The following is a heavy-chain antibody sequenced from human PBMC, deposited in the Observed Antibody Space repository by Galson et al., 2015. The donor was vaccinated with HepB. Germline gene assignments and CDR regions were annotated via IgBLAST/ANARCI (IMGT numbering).Heavy chain of an antibody. V-gene: IGHV1-18*01. D-gene: IGHD6-19*01. CDR2: ISTYTGNS. J-gene: IGHJ6*03. CDR3: ARGGGSGDYDYYYYMDV. Sequence: SVKVSCKASGYTFTRYGISWVRQAPEQGLEWMGWISTYTGNSKYAQKVRGRVTMTTDTATSTAYMELRSLRSDDTAVYYCARGGGSGDYDYYYYMDVWGKGTTVTVSS. CDR1: GYTFTRYG.